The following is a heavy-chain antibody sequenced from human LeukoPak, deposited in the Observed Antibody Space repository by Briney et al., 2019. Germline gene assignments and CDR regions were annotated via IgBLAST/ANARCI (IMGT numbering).Heavy chain of an antibody. D-gene: IGHD3-10*01. CDR3: ARDRTYYYGSGD. CDR2: FIPIFGTA. CDR1: GRTFSSSA. V-gene: IGHV1-69*05. Sequence: SVKVTCKASGRTFSSSAISWVRQAPGQGFEWMGMFIPIFGTANYAQKFQGRVTITTDESTSTAYMELSSLRSEDTAVYYCARDRTYYYGSGDWGQGTLVTVSS. J-gene: IGHJ4*02.